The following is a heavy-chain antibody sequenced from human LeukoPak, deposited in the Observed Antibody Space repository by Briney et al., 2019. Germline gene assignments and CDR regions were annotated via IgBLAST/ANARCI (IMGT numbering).Heavy chain of an antibody. CDR3: ARRLTFYYGSGSYYDY. CDR2: IYYSGST. Sequence: PSETLSLTCTVSGGSIRSYYWSWVWQPPGKGLERIGYIYYSGSTNYNPSLKSRVTISVDTSKNQFSLKLSSVTAADTAVYYCARRLTFYYGSGSYYDYWGQGTLVTVSS. V-gene: IGHV4-59*08. CDR1: GGSIRSYY. D-gene: IGHD3-10*01. J-gene: IGHJ4*02.